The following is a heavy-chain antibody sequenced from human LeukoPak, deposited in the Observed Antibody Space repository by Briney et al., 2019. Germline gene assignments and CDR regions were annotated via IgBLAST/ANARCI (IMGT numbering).Heavy chain of an antibody. D-gene: IGHD4-17*01. CDR2: IKQDGSEK. V-gene: IGHV3-7*01. CDR3: ARDRGYGDYESAFDI. J-gene: IGHJ3*02. CDR1: GFTFSSYW. Sequence: GGSLRLSCAASGFTFSSYWMSWVRQAPGKGLEWVANIKQDGSEKYYVDSVKGRFTISRDNTKNSLYLQMNSLRAEDTAVYYCARDRGYGDYESAFDIWGQGTMVTASS.